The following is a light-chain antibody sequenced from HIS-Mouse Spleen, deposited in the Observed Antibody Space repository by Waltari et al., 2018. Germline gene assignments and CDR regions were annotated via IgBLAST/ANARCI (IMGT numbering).Light chain of an antibody. J-gene: IGLJ2*01. CDR3: SSYTSSSTLV. CDR1: SRDVGGYNY. V-gene: IGLV2-14*03. CDR2: DVS. Sequence: QSALTQPASVSGSPGQSITISFTGTSRDVGGYNYVSRYQQHPGKAPKLMIYDVSNRPSGVSNRFSGSKSGNTASLTISGLQAEDEADYYCSSYTSSSTLVFGGGTKLTVL.